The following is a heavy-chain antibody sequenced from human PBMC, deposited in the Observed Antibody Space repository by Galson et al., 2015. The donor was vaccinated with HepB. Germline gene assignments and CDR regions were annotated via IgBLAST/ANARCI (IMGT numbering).Heavy chain of an antibody. J-gene: IGHJ4*02. V-gene: IGHV3-11*01. D-gene: IGHD3-10*01. CDR3: ARGTWLGGPDF. CDR2: ISGGGSAI. Sequence: SLRLSCAASGFTFSDYYMTWIRRVPGKGLEWISYISGGGSAIHYADSVKGRFTISRDNAKTSLSLQMNSLRAEDTAVYYCARGTWLGGPDFWGQGTLGPVSS. CDR1: GFTFSDYY.